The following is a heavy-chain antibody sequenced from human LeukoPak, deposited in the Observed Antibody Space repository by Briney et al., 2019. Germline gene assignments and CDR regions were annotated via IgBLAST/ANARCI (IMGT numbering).Heavy chain of an antibody. Sequence: GGSLRLSCSASGFTFSSFAMHCVRQAPGKGLEYVSAISSNGGSTYYADSVKGRFTISRDNSKNTLYLQMSSLRAEDTAVYYCVQVLLYSSGWWNWLNLWRQGTLVTVSS. J-gene: IGHJ5*02. CDR3: VQVLLYSSGWWNWLNL. V-gene: IGHV3-64D*06. D-gene: IGHD6-19*01. CDR2: ISSNGGST. CDR1: GFTFSSFA.